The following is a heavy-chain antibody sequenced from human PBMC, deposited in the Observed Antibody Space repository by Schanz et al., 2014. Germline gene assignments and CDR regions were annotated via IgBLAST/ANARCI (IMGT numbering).Heavy chain of an antibody. CDR2: IWYDGNNK. D-gene: IGHD7-27*01. CDR1: GFTFRGHA. Sequence: QVQLVESGGGVVQPGTSLRLSCAASGFTFRGHAMHWVRQAPGQGLEKVAVIWYDGNNKFYADSVKGRFIISRDNSKNTLDLQMNSLRDEDTAIYYCVRDYNWGFDNWGQGTLVTVSS. J-gene: IGHJ4*02. CDR3: VRDYNWGFDN. V-gene: IGHV3-33*08.